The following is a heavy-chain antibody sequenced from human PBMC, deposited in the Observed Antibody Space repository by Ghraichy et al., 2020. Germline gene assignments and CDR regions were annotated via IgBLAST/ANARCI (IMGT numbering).Heavy chain of an antibody. CDR1: GFTFNNYA. Sequence: GESLNISCEASGFTFNNYAMSWVRQAPGKGLEWLSCIGGGGGHIYYADSVKGRFTISRDNSRNTLYLQMNSLRAEDTAVYYCAQEDDKKGYSTGWYYFDSWGQGTLVTVSS. CDR2: IGGGGGHI. V-gene: IGHV3-23*01. J-gene: IGHJ4*02. D-gene: IGHD6-19*01. CDR3: AQEDDKKGYSTGWYYFDS.